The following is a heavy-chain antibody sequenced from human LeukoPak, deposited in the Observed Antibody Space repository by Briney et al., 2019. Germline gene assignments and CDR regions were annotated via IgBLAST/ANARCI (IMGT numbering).Heavy chain of an antibody. J-gene: IGHJ6*02. Sequence: ASVKVSCKASGYTFTNYGISWVRQAPGQGLEWMGWISGYNGNTDYAQKFQGRVTMTTDTSTSTAYMELKNLRSDDTAVYYCARAYYYGSGSYPPYYYYYGMDVWGQGTTVTVSS. D-gene: IGHD3-10*01. CDR2: ISGYNGNT. V-gene: IGHV1-18*01. CDR3: ARAYYYGSGSYPPYYYYYGMDV. CDR1: GYTFTNYG.